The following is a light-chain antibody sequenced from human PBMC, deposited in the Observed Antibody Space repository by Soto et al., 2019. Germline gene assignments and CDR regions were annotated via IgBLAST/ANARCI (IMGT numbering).Light chain of an antibody. J-gene: IGLJ2*01. CDR2: EGS. CDR3: CSYPYRGTLV. V-gene: IGLV2-23*01. CDR1: SSDVGSYNL. Sequence: QSVLTQPASVSGSSGQSITISFTGTSSDVGSYNLVSWHQQYPGKAPRLIIYEGSKRPSGVSNRFSGSKSGNTASLTISGLQAEDEADYYCCSYPYRGTLVCGGGTKLTVL.